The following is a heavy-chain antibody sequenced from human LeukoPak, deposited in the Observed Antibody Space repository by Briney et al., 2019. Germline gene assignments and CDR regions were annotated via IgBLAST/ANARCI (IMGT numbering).Heavy chain of an antibody. CDR2: IYNDGST. V-gene: IGHV3-53*05. CDR3: ARDLSGHWTYDY. D-gene: IGHD1-1*01. CDR1: GLTVSSNY. Sequence: GGSLRLSCAASGLTVSSNYMTWVRQAPGKGLESVSVIYNDGSTYYADSVKGRFSLSRDNSMNTLYLQLNSLRTEDTAMYYCARDLSGHWTYDYWGQGTLVTVSS. J-gene: IGHJ4*01.